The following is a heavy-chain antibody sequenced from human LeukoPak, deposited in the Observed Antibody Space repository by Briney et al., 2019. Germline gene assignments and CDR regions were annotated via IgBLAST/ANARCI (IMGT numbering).Heavy chain of an antibody. V-gene: IGHV4-4*02. CDR2: IYHSGST. CDR3: ASVRTGDVFDY. CDR1: GGSISSSNW. J-gene: IGHJ4*02. D-gene: IGHD1-1*01. Sequence: SETLSLTCTVSGGSISSSNWWSWVRQPPGKGLEWIGEIYHSGSTNYNPSLKSRVTISVDKSKNQFSLKLSSVTAADTAVYYCASVRTGDVFDYWGQGTLVTVSS.